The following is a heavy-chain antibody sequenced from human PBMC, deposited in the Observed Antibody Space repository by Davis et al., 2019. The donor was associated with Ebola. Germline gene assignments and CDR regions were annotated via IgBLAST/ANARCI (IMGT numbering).Heavy chain of an antibody. CDR2: IIPIFGTA. CDR3: ARGITGTITDAFDI. J-gene: IGHJ3*02. V-gene: IGHV1-69*13. D-gene: IGHD1-7*01. Sequence: SVKVSCKASGGTFSSYAISWVRQAPGQGLEWMGGIIPIFGTANYAQKFQGRVTITADESTSTAYMELSSLRSEDTAVYYCARGITGTITDAFDIWGQGTMVTVSS. CDR1: GGTFSSYA.